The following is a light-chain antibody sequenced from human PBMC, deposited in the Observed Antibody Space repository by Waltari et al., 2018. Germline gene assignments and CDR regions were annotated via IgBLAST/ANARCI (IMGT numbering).Light chain of an antibody. CDR2: DVN. CDR3: SSYAGSYTVL. Sequence: QSAPTQPRPVSGSPGPSVTISRTGTSSDVGGDNHVSWYQQPPGKAPDLMLFDVNKRPSGVPDRFSGSKSGHTASLTISGLQAEDEADYYCSSYAGSYTVLFGGGTKLTVL. CDR1: SSDVGGDNH. V-gene: IGLV2-11*01. J-gene: IGLJ2*01.